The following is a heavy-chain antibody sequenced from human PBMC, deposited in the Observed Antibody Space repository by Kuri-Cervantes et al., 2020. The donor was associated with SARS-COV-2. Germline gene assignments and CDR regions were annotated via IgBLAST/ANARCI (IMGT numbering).Heavy chain of an antibody. CDR1: GGSISSHY. J-gene: IGHJ4*02. CDR2: IYYSGST. CDR3: ATLWSGGDY. Sequence: SETLSLTCTVSGGSISSHYWSWIRQPPGKGLEWIGYIYYSGSTNYNPSLKSRVTISVDTSKNQFSLKLSSVTAEDTAVYYCATLWSGGDYWGQGTLVTVSS. D-gene: IGHD3-3*01. V-gene: IGHV4-59*11.